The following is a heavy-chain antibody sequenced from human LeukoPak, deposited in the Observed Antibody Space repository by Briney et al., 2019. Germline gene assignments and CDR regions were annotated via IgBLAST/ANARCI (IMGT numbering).Heavy chain of an antibody. CDR3: ARRPPNSGSNDGPSGLDY. D-gene: IGHD1-26*01. CDR1: GGSISSYNW. Sequence: SGTLSLTCAVSGGSISSYNWWGWIRQPPGKGLEWIGEVNHSGTTKYNPSLKSRVTISGDVSKNQFSLKMGSLTAADTAVYYCARRPPNSGSNDGPSGLDYWGRGTLVTVSS. CDR2: VNHSGTT. V-gene: IGHV4-4*02. J-gene: IGHJ4*02.